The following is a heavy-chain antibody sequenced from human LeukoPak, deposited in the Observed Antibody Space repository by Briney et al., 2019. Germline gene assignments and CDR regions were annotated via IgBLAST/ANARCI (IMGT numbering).Heavy chain of an antibody. CDR3: ARDEGVTIFRQF. J-gene: IGHJ4*02. CDR2: IYTRGSN. CDR1: GGSISSYY. V-gene: IGHV4-4*07. D-gene: IGHD3-10*01. Sequence: SETLSLTCTVSGGSISSYYWSWIRQPAGKGLEWIGRIYTRGSNNYNPSLKSRVTMSVDTSKNQFSLKLSSVTAADTAVYYCARDEGVTIFRQFWGQGTLVTVSS.